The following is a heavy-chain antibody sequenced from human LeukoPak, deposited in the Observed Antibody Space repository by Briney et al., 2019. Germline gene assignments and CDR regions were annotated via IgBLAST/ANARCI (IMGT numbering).Heavy chain of an antibody. CDR3: AKSLTTWPKFPFDY. CDR2: ISYDGSNK. J-gene: IGHJ4*02. V-gene: IGHV3-30-3*02. D-gene: IGHD3-3*01. CDR1: GFTFSSYA. Sequence: GRSLRLSCAASGFTFSSYAMHWVRQAPGKGLEWVAVISYDGSNKYYADSVKGRFTISRDNSKNTLYLQMNSLRAEDTAVYYCAKSLTTWPKFPFDYWGQGTLVTVSS.